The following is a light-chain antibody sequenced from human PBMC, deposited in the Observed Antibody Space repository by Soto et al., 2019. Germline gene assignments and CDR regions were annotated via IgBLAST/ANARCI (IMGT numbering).Light chain of an antibody. V-gene: IGLV4-69*01. Sequence: QPVLTQSPSASASLGASVKLTCTLSSGHSSYAIAWHQQQPEKGPRYLMKLNSDGSHSKGDGIPDRFSGSSSGAERYLTISSLQSEDEADYYCQTWGTGRHYVFGTGTKLTVL. J-gene: IGLJ1*01. CDR1: SGHSSYA. CDR3: QTWGTGRHYV. CDR2: LNSDGSH.